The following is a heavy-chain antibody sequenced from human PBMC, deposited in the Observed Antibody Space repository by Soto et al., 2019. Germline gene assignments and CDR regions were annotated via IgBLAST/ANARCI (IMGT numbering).Heavy chain of an antibody. Sequence: PGGSLILSCAASGFTFSSCGMNWVRQAPGKGLEWVSSISSSSSYIYYADSVKGRFTISGDNAKNSLYLQMNSLRAEDTAVYYCARDGRLAGGQGTLVTVSS. CDR1: GFTFSSCG. CDR3: ARDGRLA. J-gene: IGHJ4*02. D-gene: IGHD1-26*01. CDR2: ISSSSSYI. V-gene: IGHV3-21*01.